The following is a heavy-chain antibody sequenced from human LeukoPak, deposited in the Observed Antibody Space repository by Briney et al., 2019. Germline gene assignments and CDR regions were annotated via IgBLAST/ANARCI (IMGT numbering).Heavy chain of an antibody. CDR1: GGSISMYY. CDR2: IYYSGST. D-gene: IGHD2-21*01. J-gene: IGHJ4*02. V-gene: IGHV4-59*08. CDR3: ARQLWNYTVS. Sequence: ASETLSLTCSVDGGSISMYYRSWVRQPPGKGLEWIGYIYYSGSTNYNPSLKSRVTISVDTSKNQFSLKLSSVTAADTAVYYCARQLWNYTVSCGQGTLVTVSS.